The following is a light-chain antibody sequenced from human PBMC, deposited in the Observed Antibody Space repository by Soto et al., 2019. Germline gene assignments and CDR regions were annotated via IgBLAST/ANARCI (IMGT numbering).Light chain of an antibody. V-gene: IGKV1-39*01. CDR2: AAS. CDR1: ETVGNY. J-gene: IGKJ2*01. CDR3: QQTYFALHT. Sequence: DVQMTQSPSSLSASVGDRVTITCRASETVGNYLNWYQQKPGKAPKLLIHAASTLQSGVPARFSGSGAGTDFTLVISGLQPEDFATYYCQQTYFALHTFGQGTKLEVK.